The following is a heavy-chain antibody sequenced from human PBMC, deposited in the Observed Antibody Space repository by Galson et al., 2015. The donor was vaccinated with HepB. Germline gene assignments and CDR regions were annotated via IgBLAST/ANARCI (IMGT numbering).Heavy chain of an antibody. CDR3: AKRGEEILTGYYTTYWYFDL. V-gene: IGHV3-23*01. Sequence: SLRLSCAASGFTFSSYAMYWVRQAPGKGLEWVSAISGSGGSTSYADSVKGRVTISRDNSKNTLYLQMNSLRAEDTAVYYCAKRGEEILTGYYTTYWYFDLWGRGTLVTVSS. CDR1: GFTFSSYA. CDR2: ISGSGGST. D-gene: IGHD3-9*01. J-gene: IGHJ2*01.